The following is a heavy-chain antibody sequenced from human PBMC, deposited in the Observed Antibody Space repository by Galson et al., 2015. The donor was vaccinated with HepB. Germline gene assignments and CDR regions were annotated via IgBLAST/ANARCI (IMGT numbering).Heavy chain of an antibody. D-gene: IGHD6-13*01. J-gene: IGHJ4*02. CDR1: GFTFSSYW. V-gene: IGHV3-23*01. CDR2: ISGSGGST. Sequence: SLRLSCAASGFTFSSYWMSWVRQAPGKGLEWVSGISGSGGSTYYADSVKGRFTISRDNSKNTLYLQMNSLKAEDTAVYYCANSFSWSFDYWGQGTLVTVSS. CDR3: ANSFSWSFDY.